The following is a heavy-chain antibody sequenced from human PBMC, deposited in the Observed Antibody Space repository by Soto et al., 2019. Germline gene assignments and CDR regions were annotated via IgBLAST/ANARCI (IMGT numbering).Heavy chain of an antibody. CDR3: ARLAVAGRDFDY. V-gene: IGHV4-61*08. J-gene: IGHJ4*02. Sequence: SETLSLTCTVSGGSVSSGGYYWSWIRQPPGKGLEWIGYIYYSGSTNYNPSLKSRVTISVDTSKNQFSLKLSSVTAADTAVYYCARLAVAGRDFDYWGQGTLVTVS. D-gene: IGHD6-19*01. CDR2: IYYSGST. CDR1: GGSVSSGGYY.